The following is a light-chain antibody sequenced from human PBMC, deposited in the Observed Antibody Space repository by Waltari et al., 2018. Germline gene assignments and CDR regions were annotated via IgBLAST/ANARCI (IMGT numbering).Light chain of an antibody. CDR1: SSDVGSYNL. CDR2: EGS. V-gene: IGLV2-23*01. CDR3: CSYAGSSTYV. J-gene: IGLJ1*01. Sequence: QSALTQPASVSGSPGQSITISCTGTSSDVGSYNLVPWYQQHPGKAPKLMIYEGSKRPSGVSNRCAGSKSGKTDYLTISGLQAEDEADYYCCSYAGSSTYVFGTGTKVTVL.